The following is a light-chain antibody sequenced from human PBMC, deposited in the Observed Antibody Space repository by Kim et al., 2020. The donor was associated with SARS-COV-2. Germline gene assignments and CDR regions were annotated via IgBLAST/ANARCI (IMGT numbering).Light chain of an antibody. J-gene: IGKJ2*01. CDR1: QSIGNY. V-gene: IGKV1-39*01. CDR3: QQTYISPHT. Sequence: DIQMTQSPSSLSASVGDRVTIACRASQSIGNYLNWYQQKPGKAPNLLIYAISNLQSGVPSRFSGSGSGTVFTLTIDSLHPDDFATYYCQQTYISPHTFGQGTKLEI. CDR2: AIS.